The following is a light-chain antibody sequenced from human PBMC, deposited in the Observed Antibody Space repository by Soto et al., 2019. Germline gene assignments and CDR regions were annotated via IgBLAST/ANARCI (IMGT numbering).Light chain of an antibody. V-gene: IGKV3-20*01. CDR2: GAS. J-gene: IGKJ1*01. Sequence: ETVLTPSPGTLSLSPGERASLSCRASQSVNSNYLAWYQQKPGQAPRLLIYGASSRATGIPDRFSGSGSGTDFILTISRLEPDDFAVYYCQQYGRSPRTFGQGTKV. CDR3: QQYGRSPRT. CDR1: QSVNSNY.